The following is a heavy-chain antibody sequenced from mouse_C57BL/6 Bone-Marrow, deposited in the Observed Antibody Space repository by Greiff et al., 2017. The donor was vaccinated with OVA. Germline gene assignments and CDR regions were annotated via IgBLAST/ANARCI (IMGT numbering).Heavy chain of an antibody. CDR1: GYTFTSYW. CDR2: IYPSDSET. D-gene: IGHD2-1*01. CDR3: ARIYYGNGAMDY. Sequence: QVQLQQPGAELVRPGSSVKLSCKASGYTFTSYWMDWVKQRPGQGLEWIGNIYPSDSETHYNQKFKDKATLTVDKSSSTAYMQLSSLTSEDSAVYYCARIYYGNGAMDYWGQGTSVTVSS. J-gene: IGHJ4*01. V-gene: IGHV1-61*01.